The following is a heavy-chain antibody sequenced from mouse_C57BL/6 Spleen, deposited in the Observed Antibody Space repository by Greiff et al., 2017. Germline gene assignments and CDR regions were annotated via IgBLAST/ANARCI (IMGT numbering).Heavy chain of an antibody. J-gene: IGHJ4*01. CDR2: IDPANGNT. CDR3: ANYYRNYDAMDY. Sequence: VQLLQSVAELVRPGASVKLSCTASGFNINNTYMHWVSQKPEQGLEWIGRIDPANGNTKSAPKFQGKCIITADTSSNTAYLQLSRLTSEDTAIYYCANYYRNYDAMDYWGQGTSVTVSS. V-gene: IGHV14-3*01. D-gene: IGHD2-1*01. CDR1: GFNINNTY.